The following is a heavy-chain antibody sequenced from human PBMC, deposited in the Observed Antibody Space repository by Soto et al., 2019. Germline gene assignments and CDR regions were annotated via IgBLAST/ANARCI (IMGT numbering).Heavy chain of an antibody. CDR1: GGSISSGDYY. Sequence: QVQLQESGPGLVKPSQTLSLTCTVSGGSISSGDYYWSWIRQHPGKGLEWIGYIYYSGSTYYNPSLKSRVTISVDTSKNQFSLKLSSVTAADTAVYYCARDPSCSSTSCPDAFDIWGQGTMVTVSS. D-gene: IGHD2-2*01. CDR2: IYYSGST. V-gene: IGHV4-31*03. J-gene: IGHJ3*02. CDR3: ARDPSCSSTSCPDAFDI.